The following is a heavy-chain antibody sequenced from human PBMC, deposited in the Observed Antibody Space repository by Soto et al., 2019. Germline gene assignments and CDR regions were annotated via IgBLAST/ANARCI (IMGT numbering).Heavy chain of an antibody. CDR3: ASDPYYYASSGPDP. Sequence: EVQLVESGGGLVKPGGSLRLSCAASGFTFSSYSMNWVRQAPGKGLEWVSSISSSSSHIYYADSVKGRFTISRDNAKNSLYLQMNSLRAEDTAVYYCASDPYYYASSGPDPWGQGTLVTVSS. CDR2: ISSSSSHI. J-gene: IGHJ5*02. V-gene: IGHV3-21*01. CDR1: GFTFSSYS. D-gene: IGHD3-22*01.